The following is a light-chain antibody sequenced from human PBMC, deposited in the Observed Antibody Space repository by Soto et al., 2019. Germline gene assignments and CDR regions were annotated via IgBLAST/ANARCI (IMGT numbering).Light chain of an antibody. Sequence: IRVSHSPASLSAAVEDRVTIVGRESQRISSYLNWYQQKPWKASKLMIYAAFSLQSGVPSRFSGSGSGTEFTLTISSLQPEDFATYYCQHGYSLSWPFGQGTKVDIK. V-gene: IGKV1-39*01. CDR1: QRISSY. J-gene: IGKJ1*01. CDR2: AAF. CDR3: QHGYSLSWP.